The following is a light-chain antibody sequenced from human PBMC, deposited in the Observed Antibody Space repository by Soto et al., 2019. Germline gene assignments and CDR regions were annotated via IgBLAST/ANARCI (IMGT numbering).Light chain of an antibody. CDR3: CSNAGSYASAV. CDR1: SSAGGIYYS. V-gene: IGLV2-11*01. CDR2: DVS. J-gene: IGLJ2*01. Sequence: QSVLTQPRSVSGSPGQSVTISCTATSSAGGIYYSVSWYQQHPGKAPKLMIYDVSQRPSGVPDRFSGSKSGNTASLTISGLQAEDEADYYCCSNAGSYASAVFGGGTKVTVL.